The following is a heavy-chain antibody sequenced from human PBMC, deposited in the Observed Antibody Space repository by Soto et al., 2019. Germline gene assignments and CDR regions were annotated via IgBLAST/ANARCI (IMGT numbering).Heavy chain of an antibody. CDR2: IKQDGSEK. CDR1: GFTFSSYW. J-gene: IGHJ4*02. V-gene: IGHV3-7*01. CDR3: ARDQDSSGYYYVYYFDY. D-gene: IGHD3-22*01. Sequence: GSLRLSCAASGFTFSSYWMRWVLHAPGRGLEWVANIKQDGSEKYYVDSVRGRFTISRDNAKNSLYLQMNSLRAEDTAVYYCARDQDSSGYYYVYYFDYWGQGTLVTVSS.